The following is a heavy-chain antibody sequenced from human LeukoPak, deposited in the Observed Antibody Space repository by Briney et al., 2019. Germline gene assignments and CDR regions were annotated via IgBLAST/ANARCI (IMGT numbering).Heavy chain of an antibody. CDR1: GGSISPYY. CDR2: IYYSGIT. Sequence: SETLSLTCTVSGGSISPYYWSWIRQPPGKGLEWIGYIYYSGITNYNPSLKSRITISVDTSKNQFSLNLSSVTAADTAVYYCAREVMTTVRGYFDYWGQGTLVTVSS. D-gene: IGHD4-11*01. V-gene: IGHV4-59*01. CDR3: AREVMTTVRGYFDY. J-gene: IGHJ4*02.